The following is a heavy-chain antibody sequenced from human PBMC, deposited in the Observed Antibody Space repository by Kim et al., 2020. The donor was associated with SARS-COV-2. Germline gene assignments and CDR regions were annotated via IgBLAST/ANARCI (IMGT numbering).Heavy chain of an antibody. V-gene: IGHV3-23*01. J-gene: IGHJ4*02. Sequence: GGYLRLSCIASGFTFRSSSMAWVRQAPGKGLQWVSSINDNGLSTYYADSVKGRFTISRDDSKNMVHLQMNSLRAEDTAVYYCAKESPEFYNTLTNEYIGYYFEHWGQGTPVTVSS. CDR3: AKESPEFYNTLTNEYIGYYFEH. CDR2: INDNGLST. CDR1: GFTFRSSS. D-gene: IGHD3-9*01.